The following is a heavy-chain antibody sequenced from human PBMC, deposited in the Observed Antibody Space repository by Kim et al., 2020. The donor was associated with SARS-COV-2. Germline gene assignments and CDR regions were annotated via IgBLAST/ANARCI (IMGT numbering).Heavy chain of an antibody. D-gene: IGHD3-9*01. CDR2: FYSSGSA. V-gene: IGHV4-59*01. CDR1: GGSITSYY. CDR3: AGMRSFDHNYYSFYMGV. J-gene: IGHJ6*03. Sequence: SETLSLTCTVSGGSITSYYWSWIRQPPGKGLEWIGYFYSSGSANYNPSLKSRVTISVDTSKNQLSLKLSSVTAADTAVYYCAGMRSFDHNYYSFYMGVWG.